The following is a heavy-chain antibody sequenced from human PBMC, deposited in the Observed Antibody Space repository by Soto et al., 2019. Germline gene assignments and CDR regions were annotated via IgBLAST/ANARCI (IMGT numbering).Heavy chain of an antibody. CDR3: VRVLLVASAAAPRGWFDP. D-gene: IGHD2-15*01. CDR2: IRNKANNYAT. J-gene: IGHJ5*02. V-gene: IGHV3-72*01. Sequence: EMQLVESGGGLVQPGGSLRLSCAASGFTFSDHYMDWVRQAPGKGLEWVGRIRNKANNYATEYDASVRGRFTIARDDPKNSLCLQMNSLETEDTAVYYCVRVLLVASAAAPRGWFDPWGQGTLVTVSS. CDR1: GFTFSDHY.